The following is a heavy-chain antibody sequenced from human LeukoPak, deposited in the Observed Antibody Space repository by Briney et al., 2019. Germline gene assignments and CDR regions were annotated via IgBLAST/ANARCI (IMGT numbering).Heavy chain of an antibody. CDR2: IYYSGST. J-gene: IGHJ6*03. V-gene: IGHV4-31*03. D-gene: IGHD5-24*01. Sequence: SETLSLTCTVSGYSISSGGYYWSWIRQHPGKGLEWIGYIYYSGSTYYNPSLKSRVTISVDTSKNQFSLKLSSATAADTAVYYCARDVATNYYYYMDVWGKGTTVTVSS. CDR3: ARDVATNYYYYMDV. CDR1: GYSISSGGYY.